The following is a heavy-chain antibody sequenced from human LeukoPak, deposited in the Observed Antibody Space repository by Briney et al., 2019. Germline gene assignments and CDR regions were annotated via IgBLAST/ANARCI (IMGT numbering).Heavy chain of an antibody. CDR1: GYTFTGYY. J-gene: IGHJ4*02. CDR3: ARGDRITIFGVVIIPVVDY. D-gene: IGHD3-3*01. CDR2: INPNSGGT. V-gene: IGHV1-2*02. Sequence: ASVKVSCKASGYTFTGYYMHWVRQAPGQGLEWMGWINPNSGGTNYAQKFQGRVTMTRDTSISTAYMELSRLRSDDTAVYYCARGDRITIFGVVIIPVVDYWGQGTLVTVSS.